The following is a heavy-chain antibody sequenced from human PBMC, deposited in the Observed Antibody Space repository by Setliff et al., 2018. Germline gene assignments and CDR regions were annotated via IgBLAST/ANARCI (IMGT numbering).Heavy chain of an antibody. V-gene: IGHV4-59*01. CDR2: IYHNGNT. D-gene: IGHD5-18*01. CDR1: GGSLSPYF. J-gene: IGHJ6*02. CDR3: VRDRTAYSYGLDV. Sequence: ETLSLTCTVSGGSLSPYFWSWIRQPPGKGLEWIGYIYHNGNTNFNPSLKTRLTMSVDTSKNQFALNLRSVTAADTAVYYCVRDRTAYSYGLDVWGQGTTVTVSS.